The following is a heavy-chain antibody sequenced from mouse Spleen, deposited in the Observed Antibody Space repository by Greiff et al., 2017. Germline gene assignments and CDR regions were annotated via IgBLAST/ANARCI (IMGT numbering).Heavy chain of an antibody. V-gene: IGHV2-2*01. CDR1: GFSLTSYG. CDR3: ARNSVYFDY. CDR2: IWSGGST. J-gene: IGHJ2*01. Sequence: VMLVESGPGLVQPSQSLSITCTVSGFSLTSYGVHWVRQSPGKGLEWLGVIWSGGSTDYNAAFISRLSISKDNSKSQVFFKMNSLQADDTAIYYCARNSVYFDYWGQGTTLTVSS.